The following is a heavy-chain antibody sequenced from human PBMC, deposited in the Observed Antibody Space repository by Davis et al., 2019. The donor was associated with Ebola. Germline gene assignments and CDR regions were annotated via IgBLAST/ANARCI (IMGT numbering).Heavy chain of an antibody. CDR1: GFTFSSYD. V-gene: IGHV3-23*01. J-gene: IGHJ4*02. CDR2: ISMRGDST. Sequence: GESLKISCAASGFTFSSYDMTWVRQTAGKGLECVAAISMRGDSTDYADSVKGRFTISRDNSNNMLYLQMNNLRVEDTALYYCVQGTTSCHVWGQGTLVTVSS. CDR3: VQGTTSCHV. D-gene: IGHD2-2*01.